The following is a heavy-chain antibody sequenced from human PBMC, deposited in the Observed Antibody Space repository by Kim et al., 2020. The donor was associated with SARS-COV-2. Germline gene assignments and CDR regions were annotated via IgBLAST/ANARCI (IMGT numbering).Heavy chain of an antibody. D-gene: IGHD1-26*01. CDR1: GGSISSYY. V-gene: IGHV4-59*13. CDR3: ARYGGGATYYFDY. Sequence: SETLSLTCTVSGGSISSYYWSWIRQPPGKGLEWIGYIYYSGSTNYNPSLKSRVTISVDTSKNQFSLKLSSVTAADTAVYYCARYGGGATYYFDYWGQGTLVTVSS. CDR2: IYYSGST. J-gene: IGHJ4*02.